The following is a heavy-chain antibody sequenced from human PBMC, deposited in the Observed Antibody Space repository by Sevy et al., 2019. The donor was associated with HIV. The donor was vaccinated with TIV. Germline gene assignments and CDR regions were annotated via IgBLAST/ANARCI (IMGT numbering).Heavy chain of an antibody. V-gene: IGHV4-30-4*01. CDR3: ARQTYYYDSSGYYYGAHTLEIDY. CDR1: GGSISSGDYY. D-gene: IGHD3-22*01. CDR2: IYYSGST. Sequence: SETLSLTCTVSGGSISSGDYYWSWIRQPPGKGLEWIGYIYYSGSTYYNPSLKSLVTISVDTSKTQFSLKLSSVTAADTAVYYCARQTYYYDSSGYYYGAHTLEIDYWGQGTLVTVSS. J-gene: IGHJ4*02.